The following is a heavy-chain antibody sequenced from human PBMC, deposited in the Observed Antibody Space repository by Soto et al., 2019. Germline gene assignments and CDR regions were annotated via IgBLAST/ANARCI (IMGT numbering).Heavy chain of an antibody. V-gene: IGHV4-34*01. Sequence: PSEPLSLTSAVSGGCFSGYYRSGIRQRGGKGLEWIGEINHCGSTNYNPSLKSRVTISVDTSKNQFSLKLSSVTAADTAVYYCARVVRATIFGVVINWGFDNWGQGILVTVSS. CDR3: ARVVRATIFGVVINWGFDN. J-gene: IGHJ4*02. CDR2: INHCGST. D-gene: IGHD3-3*01. CDR1: GGCFSGYY.